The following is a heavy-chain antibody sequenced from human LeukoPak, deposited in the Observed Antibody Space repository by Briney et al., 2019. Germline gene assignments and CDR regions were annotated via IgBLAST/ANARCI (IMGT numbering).Heavy chain of an antibody. V-gene: IGHV4-59*01. D-gene: IGHD4-11*01. CDR2: IYYSGST. Sequence: SETLSLTCSVSGGSISSYYWSWIRQPPGKGLEWIGYIYYSGSTNYNPSLKSRVTISVDTSKNQFSLELSSVTAADTAVYYCARSVGAATVTDWFDPWGQGTLVTVSS. J-gene: IGHJ5*02. CDR1: GGSISSYY. CDR3: ARSVGAATVTDWFDP.